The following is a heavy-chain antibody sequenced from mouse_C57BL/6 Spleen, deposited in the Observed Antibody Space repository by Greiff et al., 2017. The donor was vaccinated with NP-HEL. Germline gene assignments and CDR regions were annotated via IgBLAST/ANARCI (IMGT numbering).Heavy chain of an antibody. V-gene: IGHV1-42*01. CDR3: AGLRRFAY. CDR1: GYSFTGYY. D-gene: IGHD2-4*01. Sequence: EVQLQQSGPELVKPGASVKISCKASGYSFTGYYMNWVKQSPEKSLEWIGEINPSTGGTTYNQKFKAKATLTVDKSSSTAYMQLKSLTSEDSAVYYCAGLRRFAYWGQGTLVTVSA. J-gene: IGHJ3*01. CDR2: INPSTGGT.